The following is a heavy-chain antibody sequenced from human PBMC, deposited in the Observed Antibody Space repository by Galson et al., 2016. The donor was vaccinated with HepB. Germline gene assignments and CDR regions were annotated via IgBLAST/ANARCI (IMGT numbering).Heavy chain of an antibody. J-gene: IGHJ6*02. Sequence: SLRLSCAASGFTFSSYAMHWVRQAPGKGLEWVAVISYDGSNKYYADSVKGRFTISRDNSKNTLYLQMNSLRAEETAVYYCARGRTPNIQCSGGTCYHMTYYYYYAMDVWGQVTTVTVSS. CDR1: GFTFSSYA. CDR3: ARGRTPNIQCSGGTCYHMTYYYYYAMDV. CDR2: ISYDGSNK. D-gene: IGHD2-15*01. V-gene: IGHV3-30*04.